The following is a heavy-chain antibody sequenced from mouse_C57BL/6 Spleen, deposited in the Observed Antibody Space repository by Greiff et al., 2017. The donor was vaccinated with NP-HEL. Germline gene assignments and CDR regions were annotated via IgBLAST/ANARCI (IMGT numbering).Heavy chain of an antibody. V-gene: IGHV1-22*01. CDR1: GYTFTDYN. CDR2: INPNNGGT. Sequence: EVQLQQSGPELVKPGASVKMSCKASGYTFTDYNMHWVKQSHGKSLEWIGDINPNNGGTSYNQKFKGKATLTVNKSSSTAYMELRSLTSEDSAVYYCARDPYSNYDYWGQGTTLTVSS. CDR3: ARDPYSNYDY. D-gene: IGHD2-5*01. J-gene: IGHJ2*01.